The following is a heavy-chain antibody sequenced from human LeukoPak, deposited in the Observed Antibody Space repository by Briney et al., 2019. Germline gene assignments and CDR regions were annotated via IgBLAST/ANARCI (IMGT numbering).Heavy chain of an antibody. V-gene: IGHV3-66*02. J-gene: IGHJ6*02. CDR2: IYTGGST. CDR3: ARGFGKAAADVFGGYTMDV. CDR1: GFTVNSNY. Sequence: GVSLRLSCAASGFTVNSNYMSWVRQAPGKGLEWVSLIYTGGSTYYADSVRGRFTISRDNSKNTLYLQMNSLGPEDTAIYYCARGFGKAAADVFGGYTMDVWGQGTTVTVSS. D-gene: IGHD6-13*01.